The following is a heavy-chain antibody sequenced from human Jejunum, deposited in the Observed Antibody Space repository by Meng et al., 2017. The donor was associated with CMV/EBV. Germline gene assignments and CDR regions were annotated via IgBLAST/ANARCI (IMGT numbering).Heavy chain of an antibody. Sequence: SGLTCSRSPMGWVRTAPGKGLGWVSTIGVGGADTYHTDSVKGRFTISRDDSKNTLYLQMSSLRAEDTALYYCAKKKDFGGNSGFDYWGQGTLVTVSS. CDR1: GLTCSRSP. V-gene: IGHV3-23*01. J-gene: IGHJ4*02. D-gene: IGHD4-23*01. CDR3: AKKKDFGGNSGFDY. CDR2: IGVGGADT.